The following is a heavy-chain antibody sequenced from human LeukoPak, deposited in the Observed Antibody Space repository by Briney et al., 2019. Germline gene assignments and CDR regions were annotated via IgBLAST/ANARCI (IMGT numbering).Heavy chain of an antibody. J-gene: IGHJ4*02. V-gene: IGHV4-39*01. Sequence: SETLSLTCNVAGGSISSSSHYWGWIRQPPGKGLEWIGSLSYGGRTYYNPSLKSRVTMSVDTSKNQFFLNLSSVTAADTAVYYCARQVESYCFDCWGQGTLVTVSS. D-gene: IGHD1-1*01. CDR1: GGSISSSSHY. CDR2: LSYGGRT. CDR3: ARQVESYCFDC.